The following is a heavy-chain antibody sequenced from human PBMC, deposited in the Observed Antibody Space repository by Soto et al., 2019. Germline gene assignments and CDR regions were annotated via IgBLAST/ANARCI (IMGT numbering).Heavy chain of an antibody. D-gene: IGHD1-26*01. CDR1: GFALSDYS. CDR3: AGSADDGRDN. Sequence: EVQLVESGGGLVKPGGSLSLSCAASGFALSDYSMNWIRQAPGKGLEWVASISSSRFIHYAESMQGRFIISRDNAKNSLYLQMSSLRAEDTAVYYCAGSADDGRDNWGQGTLVTVSS. J-gene: IGHJ4*02. V-gene: IGHV3-21*01. CDR2: ISSSRFI.